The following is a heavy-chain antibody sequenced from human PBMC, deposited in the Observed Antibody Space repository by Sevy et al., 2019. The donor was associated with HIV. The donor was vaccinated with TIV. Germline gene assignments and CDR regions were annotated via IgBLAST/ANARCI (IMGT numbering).Heavy chain of an antibody. CDR2: ISSSSYI. J-gene: IGHJ4*02. V-gene: IGHV3-21*01. Sequence: GGSLRLSCAASGFTFSSYSMNWVRQAPGKGLEWVSSISSSSYIYYADSVKGRFAISRDNAKNSLYLQMNSLRAEDTAVYYCARARTYSSGWYLDYWGQGTLVTVSS. CDR3: ARARTYSSGWYLDY. D-gene: IGHD6-19*01. CDR1: GFTFSSYS.